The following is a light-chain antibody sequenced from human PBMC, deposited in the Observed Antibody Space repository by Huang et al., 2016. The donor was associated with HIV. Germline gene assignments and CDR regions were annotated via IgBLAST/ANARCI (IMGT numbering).Light chain of an antibody. CDR2: DAS. Sequence: EIVMTLSPATLSVSPGDTATLSCRASQIISSNLAWYQQKPGQAPRPLIYDASTRATGVPARFSGSGSGTEFTLTISSLQSEDFAVYYCQQYNNWPRTFGGGTKVEIK. CDR1: QIISSN. V-gene: IGKV3-15*01. CDR3: QQYNNWPRT. J-gene: IGKJ4*01.